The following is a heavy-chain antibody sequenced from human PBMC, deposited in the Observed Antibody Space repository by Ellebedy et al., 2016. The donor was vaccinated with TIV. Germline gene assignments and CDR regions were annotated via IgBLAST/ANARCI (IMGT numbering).Heavy chain of an antibody. CDR1: GFTFSSYA. Sequence: GESLKISXAVSGFTFSSYAMSWVRQAPGKGLEWVSGISGSGHSTYYADSVKGRFTISRDNSKNTLYLQMNSLRAEDTAVYYCAKGRTSGVIIMGYFQNWGQGTLVSVSS. J-gene: IGHJ1*01. D-gene: IGHD3-3*01. V-gene: IGHV3-23*01. CDR2: ISGSGHST. CDR3: AKGRTSGVIIMGYFQN.